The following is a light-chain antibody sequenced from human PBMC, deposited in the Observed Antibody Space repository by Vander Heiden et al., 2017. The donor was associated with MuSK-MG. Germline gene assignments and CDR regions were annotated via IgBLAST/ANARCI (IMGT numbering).Light chain of an antibody. CDR1: QSISSY. V-gene: IGKV1-39*01. Sequence: DIQMTQSPSSLSASVGDRVTITCRASQSISSYLNWYQQKPGKAPKLLIYAASSLHSGVPSRFSGSGSGTDFTLTISRLQPEDFATYYCQQSDSTPRPFGQGTKVXIK. CDR3: QQSDSTPRP. CDR2: AAS. J-gene: IGKJ1*01.